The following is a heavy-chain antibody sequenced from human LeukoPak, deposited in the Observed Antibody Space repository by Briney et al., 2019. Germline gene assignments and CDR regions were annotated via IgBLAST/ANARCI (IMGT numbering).Heavy chain of an antibody. V-gene: IGHV3-7*04. D-gene: IGHD3-10*01. CDR2: IKQDGSEK. CDR1: GFTFSSYW. CDR3: ARAYGSGRGNWFDP. Sequence: GGSLRLSCAASGFTFSSYWMSWVRQAPGKGLEWVANIKQDGSEKYYVDSVKGRFTISRDNAKNSLYLQMNSLRAEDTAVYYCARAYGSGRGNWFDPWGQGTLVTVSS. J-gene: IGHJ5*02.